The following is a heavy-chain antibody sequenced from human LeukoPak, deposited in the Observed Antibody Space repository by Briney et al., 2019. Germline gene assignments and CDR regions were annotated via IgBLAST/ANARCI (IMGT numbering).Heavy chain of an antibody. CDR3: VRDRGTYRPIDY. Sequence: NAGGSLRLSCAASGFAFSGYGINWVRQAPGKGLEWVSFISSSSGYIYYADSVKGRFTISRDNAKNSLYLQMNSLRAEDTAIYYCVRDRGTYRPIDYWGQGTLVTVSS. CDR2: ISSSSGYI. CDR1: GFAFSGYG. V-gene: IGHV3-21*04. D-gene: IGHD1-26*01. J-gene: IGHJ4*02.